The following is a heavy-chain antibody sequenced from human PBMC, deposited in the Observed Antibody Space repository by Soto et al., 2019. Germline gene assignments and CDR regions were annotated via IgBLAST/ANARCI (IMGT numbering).Heavy chain of an antibody. V-gene: IGHV1-69*01. CDR2: IIPIFGTA. CDR1: GGTFSSYA. D-gene: IGHD4-17*01. CDR3: ARALPDYGDSLRAFDI. J-gene: IGHJ3*02. Sequence: QVQLVQSGAEVKKPGSSVTVSCKASGGTFSSYAISWVRQAPGQGLEWMGGIIPIFGTANYAQKFQGRVTITADESTSTAYMELSSLRSEDTAVYYCARALPDYGDSLRAFDIWGQGTMVTVSS.